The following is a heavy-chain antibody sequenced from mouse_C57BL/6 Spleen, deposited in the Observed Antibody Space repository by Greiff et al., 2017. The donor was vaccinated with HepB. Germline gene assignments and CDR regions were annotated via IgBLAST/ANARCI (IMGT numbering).Heavy chain of an antibody. CDR3: TLRYFDY. J-gene: IGHJ2*01. CDR1: GFNIKDDY. V-gene: IGHV14-4*01. Sequence: VQLKQSGAELVRPGASVKLSCTASGFNIKDDYMHWVKQRPEQGLEWIGWIDPENGDTEYASKFQGKATITADTSSNTAYLQLSSLTSEDTAVYYCTLRYFDYWGQGTTLTVSS. CDR2: IDPENGDT.